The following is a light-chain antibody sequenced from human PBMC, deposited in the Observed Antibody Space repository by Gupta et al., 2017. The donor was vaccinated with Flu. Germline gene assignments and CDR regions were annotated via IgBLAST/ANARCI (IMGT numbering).Light chain of an antibody. V-gene: IGLV2-14*01. J-gene: IGLJ1*01. CDR3: SSYTSSSSYV. Sequence: QSALTQPASASGSPGLSITISCTGTSSDVGGYNYVSWYQQHPGKAPKLMVYEVSNRPSGVSNRFSGSKSGNTASLTISGLQAEDEADYYCSSYTSSSSYVFGTGTKVTVL. CDR2: EVS. CDR1: SSDVGGYNY.